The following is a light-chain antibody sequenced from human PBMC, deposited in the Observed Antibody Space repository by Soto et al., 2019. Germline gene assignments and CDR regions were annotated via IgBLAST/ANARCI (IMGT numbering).Light chain of an antibody. CDR1: QSVSGN. Sequence: EIVMTQSPVTLSVSPGERATLSCRASQSVSGNLAWYQQKPGQAPRLLIYGASTRATGIPARFSGSGSGTEFTLTFSSLQSEDFAVYYGQQYNKWPLTFGGGTKVEIK. J-gene: IGKJ4*01. V-gene: IGKV3-15*01. CDR2: GAS. CDR3: QQYNKWPLT.